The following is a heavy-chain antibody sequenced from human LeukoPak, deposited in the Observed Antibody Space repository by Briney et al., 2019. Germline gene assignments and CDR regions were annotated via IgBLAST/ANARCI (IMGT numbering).Heavy chain of an antibody. CDR1: GYTFTGYY. CDR3: ARVGRIKQYSSSWYVWFDP. V-gene: IGHV1-2*02. D-gene: IGHD6-13*01. J-gene: IGHJ5*02. CDR2: INPNSGGT. Sequence: ASVKASCKASGYTFTGYYMHWVRQAPGRGLEWMGWINPNSGGTNYAQKFQGRVTMTRDTSISTAYMELSRLRSDDTAVYYCARVGRIKQYSSSWYVWFDPWGQGTLVTVSS.